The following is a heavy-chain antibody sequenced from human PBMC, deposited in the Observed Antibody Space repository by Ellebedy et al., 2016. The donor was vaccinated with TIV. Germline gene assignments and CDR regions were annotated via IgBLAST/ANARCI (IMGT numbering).Heavy chain of an antibody. V-gene: IGHV4-34*01. D-gene: IGHD6-6*01. J-gene: IGHJ1*01. CDR3: ARDSSSSLFVFQH. CDR2: INHSGST. CDR1: GGSFSGYY. Sequence: SETLSLTXAVYGGSFSGYYWSWIRQPPGKGLEWIGEINHSGSTNYNPSLKSRVTISVDTSKNQFSLKLSSVTAADTAVYYCARDSSSSLFVFQHWGQGTLVTVSS.